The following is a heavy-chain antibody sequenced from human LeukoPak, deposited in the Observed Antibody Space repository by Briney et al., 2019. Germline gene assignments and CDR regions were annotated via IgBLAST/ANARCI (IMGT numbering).Heavy chain of an antibody. CDR3: ASESPKTYYYYGMDV. J-gene: IGHJ6*02. CDR1: GFTFSDYY. Sequence: GGSLRLSCAASGFTFSDYYMSWIRQAPGKGLEWVSYISSSGSTIYYADSVKGRFTISRDNAKNSLYLQMNSLRAEDTAVYYCASESPKTYYYYGMDVWGQGTTVTVSS. V-gene: IGHV3-11*01. CDR2: ISSSGSTI.